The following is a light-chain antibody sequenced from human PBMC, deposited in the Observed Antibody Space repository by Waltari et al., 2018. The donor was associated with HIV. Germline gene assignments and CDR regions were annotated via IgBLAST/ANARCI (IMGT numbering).Light chain of an antibody. CDR1: SSYLGVYHS. V-gene: IGLV2-8*01. CDR3: SFYGGSNILV. Sequence: QSALTQPPSASGSPGQSVTISCTGASSYLGVYHSVSWYQQRPGKAPKVIISEVSKRSSGVPNRFSGSTSGNTASLTVSGLQADDEAEYFCSFYGGSNILVFGGGTKLTVL. J-gene: IGLJ2*01. CDR2: EVS.